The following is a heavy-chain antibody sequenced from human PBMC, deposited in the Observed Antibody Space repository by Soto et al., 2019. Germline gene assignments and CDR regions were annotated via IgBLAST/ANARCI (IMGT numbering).Heavy chain of an antibody. Sequence: QVQLVESGGGVVQPGRSLRLSCAASGFTFSSYGMHWVGQAPGKGLEWVAVIWYDGSNKYYADSVKGRFTISRDNSKNTLYLQMNSLRAEDTAVYYCAREGLYGDYTALVDYWGQGTLVTVSS. CDR3: AREGLYGDYTALVDY. D-gene: IGHD4-17*01. CDR2: IWYDGSNK. J-gene: IGHJ4*02. V-gene: IGHV3-33*01. CDR1: GFTFSSYG.